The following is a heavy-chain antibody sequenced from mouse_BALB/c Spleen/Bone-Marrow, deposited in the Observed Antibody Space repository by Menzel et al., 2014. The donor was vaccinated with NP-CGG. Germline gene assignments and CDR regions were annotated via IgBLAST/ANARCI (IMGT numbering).Heavy chain of an antibody. CDR3: ARDDYYAMDY. CDR2: IRNKANGYTT. V-gene: IGHV7-3*02. J-gene: IGHJ4*01. Sequence: EVKLQESGGGLVQPGGSLRLSCATSGFTFTDYYMSWVRQPPGKALEWLGFIRNKANGYTTEYSASVKGRFTISRDNSQSILYPQMNTLRAEDSATYYCARDDYYAMDYWGQGTSVTVSS. CDR1: GFTFTDYY.